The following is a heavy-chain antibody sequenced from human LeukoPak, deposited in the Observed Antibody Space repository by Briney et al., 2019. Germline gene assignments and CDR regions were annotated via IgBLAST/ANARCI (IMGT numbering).Heavy chain of an antibody. V-gene: IGHV1-18*01. J-gene: IGHJ4*02. Sequence: ASVKVSCKASGYTFTSYGISWVRQAPGQGLEWMGWISAYNGNTNYAQKLQGRVTMTTDTSTSTAYMELRSLRSDDTAVYYCAREVLTIFGVAISSDYWGQGTLVTVSS. CDR2: ISAYNGNT. D-gene: IGHD3-3*01. CDR3: AREVLTIFGVAISSDY. CDR1: GYTFTSYG.